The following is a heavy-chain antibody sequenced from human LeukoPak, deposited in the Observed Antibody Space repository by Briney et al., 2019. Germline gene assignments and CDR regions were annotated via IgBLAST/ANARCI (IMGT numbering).Heavy chain of an antibody. J-gene: IGHJ4*02. Sequence: ASVKVSCKASGYTFTSYGISWVRQAPGQGLKWMGWISAYNGNTNYAQKLQGRVSMTTDTSTSTAYMELRSLRSDDTAVYYCARDRERGAMVPGFDYWGQGTLVTVSS. D-gene: IGHD5-18*01. CDR3: ARDRERGAMVPGFDY. CDR1: GYTFTSYG. V-gene: IGHV1-18*01. CDR2: ISAYNGNT.